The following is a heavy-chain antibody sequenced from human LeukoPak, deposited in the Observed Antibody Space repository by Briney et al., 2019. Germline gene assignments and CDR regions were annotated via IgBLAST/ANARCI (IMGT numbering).Heavy chain of an antibody. CDR1: GGSIGWDY. D-gene: IGHD3-22*01. J-gene: IGHJ4*02. V-gene: IGHV4-4*07. CDR2: IYKSGST. CDR3: AREEYFQDSNVYSYYFHS. Sequence: PSETLSLTCTVSGGSIGWDYWSWIRQSAGKGLEWIGRIYKSGSTNYNPSFRSRVTMSVDTSKNQFSLNVTSVTAADTAVYYCAREEYFQDSNVYSYYFHSWGQGSLVTVSS.